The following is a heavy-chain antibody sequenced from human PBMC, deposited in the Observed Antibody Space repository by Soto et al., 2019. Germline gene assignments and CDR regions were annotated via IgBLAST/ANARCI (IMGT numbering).Heavy chain of an antibody. CDR1: GGSINNSSYS. CDR2: FYYSGST. Sequence: SETLSLTCAVCGGSINNSSYSGGWIRQPPGKGLEWIGTFYYSGSTYYNPSLKSRVTISVDTSKNQFSLKLSSVTAADTAVYYCARLHGYCISTSCYGYYAMDVWGQGTTVTVSS. V-gene: IGHV4-39*01. J-gene: IGHJ6*02. D-gene: IGHD2-2*01. CDR3: ARLHGYCISTSCYGYYAMDV.